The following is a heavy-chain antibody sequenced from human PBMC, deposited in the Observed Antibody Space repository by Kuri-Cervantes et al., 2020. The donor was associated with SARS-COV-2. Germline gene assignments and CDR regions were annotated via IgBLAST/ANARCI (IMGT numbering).Heavy chain of an antibody. J-gene: IGHJ4*02. Sequence: GGSLRLSCAGSGFTFSRYAIHCVRQAPGKGLEWVAVISDDGKKRCYADSVKGRFTISRDNSQSTLYLQMNSLRTEDTAVYYCARLGRIAARLAVGLDYWGQGTLVTVSS. CDR3: ARLGRIAARLAVGLDY. V-gene: IGHV3-30*04. D-gene: IGHD6-6*01. CDR1: GFTFSRYA. CDR2: ISDDGKKR.